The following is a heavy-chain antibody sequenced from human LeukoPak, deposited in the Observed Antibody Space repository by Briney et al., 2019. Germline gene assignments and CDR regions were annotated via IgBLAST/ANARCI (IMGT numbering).Heavy chain of an antibody. CDR3: ARVGDGSGSYFPIDY. J-gene: IGHJ4*02. CDR2: ISSSSSYI. CDR1: GFTFSSYS. D-gene: IGHD3-10*01. Sequence: GGSLRLSCAASGFTFSSYSMNWVRQAPGKGLEWVSSISSSSSYIYYADSVKGRFTISRDNAKNSLYLQMNSLRAEDTAVYYCARVGDGSGSYFPIDYWGQGTLVTVSS. V-gene: IGHV3-21*01.